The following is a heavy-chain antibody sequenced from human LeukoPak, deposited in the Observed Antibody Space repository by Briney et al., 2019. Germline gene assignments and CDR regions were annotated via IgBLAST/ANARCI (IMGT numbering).Heavy chain of an antibody. Sequence: GGSLRLSCAASGFTFSSYAMHWVRQAPGKGLEWVAVISYDGSNKYYADSVNGRFTISRDNSKNTLYLQMNSLRAEDTAVYYCARVYYDFWSGYSPYGYWGQGTLVTVSS. CDR2: ISYDGSNK. V-gene: IGHV3-30-3*01. J-gene: IGHJ4*02. CDR3: ARVYYDFWSGYSPYGY. CDR1: GFTFSSYA. D-gene: IGHD3-3*01.